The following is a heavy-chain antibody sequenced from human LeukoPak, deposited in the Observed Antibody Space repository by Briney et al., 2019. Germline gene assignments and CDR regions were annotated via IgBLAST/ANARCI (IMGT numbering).Heavy chain of an antibody. CDR2: ISAYNGNT. J-gene: IGHJ6*03. CDR1: GYTFTSYG. CDR3: ARGLLTGEYYYYYYMDV. V-gene: IGHV1-18*01. D-gene: IGHD7-27*01. Sequence: ASVKVSCKASGYTFTSYGISWVRQAPGQGLEWMGWISAYNGNTNYAQKFQGRVTITADESTSTAYMELSSLRSEDTAVYYCARGLLTGEYYYYYYMDVWGKGTTVTISS.